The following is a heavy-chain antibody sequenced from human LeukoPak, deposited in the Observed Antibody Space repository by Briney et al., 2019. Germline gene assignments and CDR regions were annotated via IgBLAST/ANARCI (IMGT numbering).Heavy chain of an antibody. CDR1: GGSISSGSYY. Sequence: SETLSLTCTVSGGSISSGSYYWSWIRQPAGKGLEWIGRIYTSGSTNYNPSLKSRVTISVDTAKKQFSLKLSSVTAADTAVYYCAREKMSGYDRFSGDYFAYWGQGTLVTVSS. CDR3: AREKMSGYDRFSGDYFAY. D-gene: IGHD5-12*01. J-gene: IGHJ4*02. CDR2: IYTSGST. V-gene: IGHV4-61*02.